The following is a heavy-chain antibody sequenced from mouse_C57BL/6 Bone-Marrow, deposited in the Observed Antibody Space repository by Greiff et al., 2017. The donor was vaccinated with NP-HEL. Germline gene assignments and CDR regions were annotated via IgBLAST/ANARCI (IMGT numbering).Heavy chain of an antibody. J-gene: IGHJ4*01. V-gene: IGHV1-56*01. CDR3: GRYDYQYYYAMED. CDR2: IFPGSGST. CDR1: GYTFTSHW. Sequence: QVQLQQSGPELVRPGASVKISCTAPGYTFTSHWMHWVRQRPGQGLEWIGEIFPGSGSTYYTAKFKGKATMTVDTSSSTAYMQLSSLTSEDSAVYFCGRYDYQYYYAMEDWGEGTSVTVSS. D-gene: IGHD2-4*01.